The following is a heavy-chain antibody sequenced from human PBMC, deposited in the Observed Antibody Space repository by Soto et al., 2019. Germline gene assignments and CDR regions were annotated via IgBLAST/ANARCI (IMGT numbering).Heavy chain of an antibody. V-gene: IGHV3-21*01. CDR1: GFTFSSYS. CDR2: ISSSSSYI. Sequence: GGSLRLSCASPGFTFSSYSMNWVRQAPGKGLEWVSSISSSSSYIYYADSVKGRFTISRDNAKNSLYLQMNSLRAEDTAVYYCARYCSGGSCPHRRYGMDVWGQGTTVTVSS. CDR3: ARYCSGGSCPHRRYGMDV. J-gene: IGHJ6*02. D-gene: IGHD2-15*01.